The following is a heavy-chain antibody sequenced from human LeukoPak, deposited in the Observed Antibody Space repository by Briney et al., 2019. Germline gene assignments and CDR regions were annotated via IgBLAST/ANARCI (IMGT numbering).Heavy chain of an antibody. V-gene: IGHV4-31*03. CDR3: GRKLYYGWGGGGYYFDY. CDR2: IYYSGST. J-gene: IGHJ4*02. Sequence: SETLSLTCTVSGGSISSGGYYWSWIRQHPGKGLEWIGYIYYSGSTYYNPSLKSRVTISVDTSKNQFSLKLSSVTAADTAVYYCGRKLYYGWGGGGYYFDYWGQGTLVTVSS. D-gene: IGHD3-10*01. CDR1: GGSISSGGYY.